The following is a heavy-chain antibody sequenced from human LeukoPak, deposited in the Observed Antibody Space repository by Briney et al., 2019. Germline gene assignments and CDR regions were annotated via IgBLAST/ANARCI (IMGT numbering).Heavy chain of an antibody. CDR1: GFTFSSYG. Sequence: GGSLRLSCAATGFTFSSYGMHWVRQAPGKGLEWVSRICPDGSVVDHADSVKGRFTTSRNNAKNTVFLQMNSLRVDDTAVYYCVRDLREADHWGLGTLVTVSS. J-gene: IGHJ4*02. D-gene: IGHD3-10*01. CDR2: ICPDGSVV. CDR3: VRDLREADH. V-gene: IGHV3-74*01.